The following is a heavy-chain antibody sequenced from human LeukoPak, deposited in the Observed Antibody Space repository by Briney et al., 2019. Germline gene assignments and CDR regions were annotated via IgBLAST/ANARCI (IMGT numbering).Heavy chain of an antibody. CDR3: VLENLSGTYSPVSTDY. D-gene: IGHD1-26*01. Sequence: GGSLRLSCAASGFTFSSYAMSWVRQAPGKGLEWVSYISSSSGTMYYADSVKGRFTISRDNAKNSLYLQMSSLRAEDTAVYYCVLENLSGTYSPVSTDYWGQGTLVTVSS. CDR1: GFTFSSYA. J-gene: IGHJ4*02. CDR2: ISSSSGTM. V-gene: IGHV3-48*04.